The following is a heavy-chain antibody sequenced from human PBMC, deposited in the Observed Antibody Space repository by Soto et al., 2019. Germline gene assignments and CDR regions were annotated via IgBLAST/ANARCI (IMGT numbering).Heavy chain of an antibody. D-gene: IGHD3-10*01. V-gene: IGHV3-30*18. CDR3: AKFHYGSGSYYHNYYYYGMDV. CDR1: GFTFSSYG. Sequence: QVQLVESGGGVVLPGRSLRLSCAASGFTFSSYGMHWVRQAPGKGLEWVAVISYDGSNKYYADSVKGRFTISRDNSKNTLYLQMNSLRAEDTAVYYCAKFHYGSGSYYHNYYYYGMDVWGQGTTVTVSS. CDR2: ISYDGSNK. J-gene: IGHJ6*02.